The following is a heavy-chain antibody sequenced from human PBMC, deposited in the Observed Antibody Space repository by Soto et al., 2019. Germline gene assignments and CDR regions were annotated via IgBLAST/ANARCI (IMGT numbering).Heavy chain of an antibody. J-gene: IGHJ4*02. D-gene: IGHD3-16*02. CDR3: ARVLVYDYVWGSYRLDY. CDR1: GYSFTGYY. V-gene: IGHV1-2*02. CDR2: INPNSGGT. Sequence: ASVKVSCKASGYSFTGYYMHWVRQAPGQGLEWMGWINPNSGGTNYAQKFQGRVTMTRDTSTSTAYMELSRLRSDDTAVYYCARVLVYDYVWGSYRLDYWGQGTLVTVSS.